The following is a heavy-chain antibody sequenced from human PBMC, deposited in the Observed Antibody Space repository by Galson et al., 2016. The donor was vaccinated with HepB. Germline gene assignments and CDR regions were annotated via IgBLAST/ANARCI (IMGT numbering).Heavy chain of an antibody. CDR2: ISSSSSYI. J-gene: IGHJ4*02. Sequence: SLRLSCAASGFTFSSYSMHWVRQAPGKGLEWVSSISSSSSYIYYADSVKGRFTISRDNAKNSLYLQMNTLRAEDTAIYYCARDRGSYCGGDCSDYYFDYWGQGTLVTVSS. D-gene: IGHD2-21*02. CDR3: ARDRGSYCGGDCSDYYFDY. V-gene: IGHV3-21*01. CDR1: GFTFSSYS.